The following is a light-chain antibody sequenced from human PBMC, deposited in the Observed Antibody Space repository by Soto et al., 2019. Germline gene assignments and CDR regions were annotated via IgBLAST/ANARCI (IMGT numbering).Light chain of an antibody. J-gene: IGKJ1*01. V-gene: IGKV3-20*01. CDR3: QQYGRT. Sequence: EMVLTQSPGTLSLSPGERATHSCRASQSVRSSYLAWYQQKPGQAPRLLIYGASSRATGIPDRFSGSGSGTDFTLTISRLEPEDFAVYYCQQYGRTFGQGTKVEIK. CDR2: GAS. CDR1: QSVRSSY.